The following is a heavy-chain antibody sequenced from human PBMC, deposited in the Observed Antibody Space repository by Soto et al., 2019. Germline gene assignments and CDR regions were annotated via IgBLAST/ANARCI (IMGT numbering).Heavy chain of an antibody. V-gene: IGHV5-51*01. Sequence: PGESLKISCKGSGYSFTNYWIGWVRQMPGKGLEWMGRMYPGDSDTSYSPSFQGHVTISADKSISTAYLQWSSLEASDTAMYYCSRHEGITVTSCTFDYWGQGTPVTVSS. CDR1: GYSFTNYW. CDR2: MYPGDSDT. J-gene: IGHJ4*03. CDR3: SRHEGITVTSCTFDY. D-gene: IGHD1-20*01.